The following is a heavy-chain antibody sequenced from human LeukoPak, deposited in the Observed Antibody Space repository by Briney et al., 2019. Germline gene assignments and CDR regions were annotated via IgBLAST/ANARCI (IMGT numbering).Heavy chain of an antibody. CDR2: LVYDERN. CDR1: GFPFSSYG. CDR3: ARDLSAAYDF. D-gene: IGHD2-21*01. J-gene: IGHJ4*02. Sequence: GGSLRLSCAASGFPFSSYGMHWARQAPGEGLEWVARLVYDERNDYANSVKGRFTISRDNSKNTLYLQMDNLRVDDTAVYYCARDLSAAYDFWGQGILITVSS. V-gene: IGHV3-33*01.